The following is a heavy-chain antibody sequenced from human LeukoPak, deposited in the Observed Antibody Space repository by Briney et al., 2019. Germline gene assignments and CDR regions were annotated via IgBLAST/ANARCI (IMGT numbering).Heavy chain of an antibody. CDR3: ARGTYDYASGTYYPPDY. CDR2: ISSASDT. Sequence: PGGSLRLSCAASGFTFSSYDMHWVRQGTGKGLEWVSAISSASDTYYPDSVKGRFTISRESAKNSLYLQMNSLRAGDTAVYYCARGTYDYASGTYYPPDYWGQGTLVTVSS. J-gene: IGHJ4*02. CDR1: GFTFSSYD. V-gene: IGHV3-13*01. D-gene: IGHD3-10*01.